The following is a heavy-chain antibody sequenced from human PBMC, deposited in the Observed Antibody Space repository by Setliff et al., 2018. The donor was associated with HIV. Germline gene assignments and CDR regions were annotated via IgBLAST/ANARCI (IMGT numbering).Heavy chain of an antibody. V-gene: IGHV5-51*01. J-gene: IGHJ4*02. Sequence: GESPKISCQASGYIFTNFWIGWVRQMPGKGLEWMGTVYPGDFDSIYNESLQGHVTMSVDKATRTAYLEWSSLKASDTAIYYCARRKSEDSGYGPRYYDFWGQGTLVTVSS. CDR1: GYIFTNFW. D-gene: IGHD3-22*01. CDR3: ARRKSEDSGYGPRYYDF. CDR2: VYPGDFDS.